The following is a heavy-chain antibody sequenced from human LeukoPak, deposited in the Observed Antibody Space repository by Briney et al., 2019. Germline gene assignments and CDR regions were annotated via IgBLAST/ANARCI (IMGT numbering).Heavy chain of an antibody. J-gene: IGHJ4*02. CDR3: AIGVAADEGDY. CDR2: IYYSGST. D-gene: IGHD6-13*01. V-gene: IGHV4-38-2*02. Sequence: SETLSLTCTVSGYSISSVYYWGWLRQPPGKGLDWIGSIYYSGSTYYNPSLKSRVTISVDTSKNQFSLKLSSVTAADTAVYYCAIGVAADEGDYWGQGTLVTVSS. CDR1: GYSISSVYY.